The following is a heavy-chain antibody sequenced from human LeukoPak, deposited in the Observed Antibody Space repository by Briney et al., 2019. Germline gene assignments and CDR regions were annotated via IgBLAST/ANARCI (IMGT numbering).Heavy chain of an antibody. D-gene: IGHD5-24*01. CDR1: GFTFSDYY. CDR2: ISSSGSTI. CDR3: ATPFVERLAPFDY. J-gene: IGHJ4*02. Sequence: GGSLRLSCAASGFTFSDYYMSRIRQAPGKGLEWVSYISSSGSTIYYADSVKGRFTISRDNAKNTLYLQMNSLRAEDTAVYYCATPFVERLAPFDYWGQGTLVTVSS. V-gene: IGHV3-11*04.